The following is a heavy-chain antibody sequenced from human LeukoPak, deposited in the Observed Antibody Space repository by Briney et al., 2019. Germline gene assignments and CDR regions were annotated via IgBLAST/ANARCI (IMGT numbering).Heavy chain of an antibody. CDR3: ARSGVVGTTEFDN. J-gene: IGHJ4*02. D-gene: IGHD1-26*01. CDR2: INWNGDTT. V-gene: IGHV3-20*04. Sequence: PGGSLRLSCAASGFTFDDYAMSWVRQAPEKGLQWVSTINWNGDTTTYADSVRGRFTISRNNVKNALYLQLNSLRAEDTAFYFCARSGVVGTTEFDNWGQGTLVTVSS. CDR1: GFTFDDYA.